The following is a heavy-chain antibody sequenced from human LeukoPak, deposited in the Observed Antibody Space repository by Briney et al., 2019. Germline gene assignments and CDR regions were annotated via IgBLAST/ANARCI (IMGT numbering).Heavy chain of an antibody. D-gene: IGHD3-3*01. CDR3: ARDQYDFWSGFGAYFDY. Sequence: ASVKVSCKASGYTFTGYYMHWVRQAPGQGLEWMGWINPDSGGTNYAQKFQGRVTMTRDTSISTAYMELSRLRSDDTAVYYCARDQYDFWSGFGAYFDYWGQGTLVTVSS. CDR1: GYTFTGYY. CDR2: INPDSGGT. V-gene: IGHV1-2*02. J-gene: IGHJ4*02.